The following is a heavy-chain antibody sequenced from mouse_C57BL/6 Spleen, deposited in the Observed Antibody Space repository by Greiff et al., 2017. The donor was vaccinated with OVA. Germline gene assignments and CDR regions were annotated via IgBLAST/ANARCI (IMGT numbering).Heavy chain of an antibody. V-gene: IGHV3-6*01. CDR2: ISYDGSN. J-gene: IGHJ1*03. CDR1: GYSITSGYY. CDR3: ARGPGYFDV. Sequence: DVHLVESGPGLVKPSQSLSLTCSVTGYSITSGYYWNWIRQFPGNKLEWMGYISYDGSNNYNPSLKNRISITRDTSKNQFFLKLNSVTTEDTATYYCARGPGYFDVWGTGTTVTVSS.